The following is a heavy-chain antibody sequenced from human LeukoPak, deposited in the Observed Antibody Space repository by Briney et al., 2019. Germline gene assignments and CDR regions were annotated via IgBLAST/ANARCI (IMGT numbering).Heavy chain of an antibody. V-gene: IGHV3-66*02. CDR2: IYSGGTT. Sequence: GGSLRLSCAASGFTVSSTYMSRVRQAPGKALEWVSVIYSGGTTYYADSVKGRLTISRDNSKNTLYLQMNSLRAEDTAVYYCASGTQLWHGGYWGQGALVTVSS. D-gene: IGHD5-18*01. CDR1: GFTVSSTY. J-gene: IGHJ4*02. CDR3: ASGTQLWHGGY.